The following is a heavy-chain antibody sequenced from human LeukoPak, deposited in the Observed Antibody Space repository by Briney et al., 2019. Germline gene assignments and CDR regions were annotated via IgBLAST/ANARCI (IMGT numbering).Heavy chain of an antibody. CDR3: ARAPSARYNWFDP. Sequence: GASVKVSCKASGYTFTSYDINWVRQATGQGLEWMGWMNPNSGNTGYAQKFQGRVTITRNTSISTAYMELSSLRSEDTAVYYCARAPSARYNWFDPWGQGTLVTVSS. J-gene: IGHJ5*02. V-gene: IGHV1-8*03. CDR1: GYTFTSYD. CDR2: MNPNSGNT.